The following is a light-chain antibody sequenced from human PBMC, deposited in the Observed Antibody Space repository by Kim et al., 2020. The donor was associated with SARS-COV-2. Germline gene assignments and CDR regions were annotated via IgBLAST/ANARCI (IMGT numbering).Light chain of an antibody. J-gene: IGKJ1*01. CDR3: QQYNSYSLT. CDR1: RSLRGW. Sequence: GARHPHARRATRSLRGWLVWYQQNRGEAPTRLLFDASSLQGGVPSMFSESSSGTEFTLTISSLQPNDFGTYYCQQYNSYSLTFGQGTKVEIK. V-gene: IGKV1-5*01. CDR2: DAS.